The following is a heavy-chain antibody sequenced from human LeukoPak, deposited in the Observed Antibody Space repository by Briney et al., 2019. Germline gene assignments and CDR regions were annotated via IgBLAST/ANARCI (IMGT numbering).Heavy chain of an antibody. CDR3: AKDRRSLGVYYFDY. Sequence: PGRSLRLSCAASGFTFDDYAMHWVRQAPGKGLEWVSGISWNSGSIGYADSVKGRFTISRDNAKNSLYLQMNSLRAEDTALYYCAKDRRSLGVYYFDYWGQGTLVTVSS. V-gene: IGHV3-9*01. CDR2: ISWNSGSI. J-gene: IGHJ4*02. CDR1: GFTFDDYA. D-gene: IGHD2-8*02.